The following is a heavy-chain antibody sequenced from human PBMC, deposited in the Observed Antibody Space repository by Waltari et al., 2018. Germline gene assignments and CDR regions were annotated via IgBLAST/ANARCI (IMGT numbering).Heavy chain of an antibody. CDR1: GFTFGNYA. J-gene: IGHJ5*02. D-gene: IGHD1-26*01. V-gene: IGHV3-49*04. Sequence: GGGLVQPGRSLRLSCTASGFTFGNYAFNWVRQAPGKGLEWISFIRSTLYGGTAQYAASVEGRFSISRDDSRSTSYLQLNSLTTDDTGVYFCARFEGRPAGSYPIDLWGQGTLVTVSS. CDR3: ARFEGRPAGSYPIDL. CDR2: IRSTLYGGTA.